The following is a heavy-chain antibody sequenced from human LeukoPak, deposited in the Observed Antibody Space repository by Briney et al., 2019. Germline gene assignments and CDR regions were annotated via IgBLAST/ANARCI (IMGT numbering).Heavy chain of an antibody. J-gene: IGHJ4*02. CDR2: ISGDGGVT. CDR3: AKANRDGYNYYDY. V-gene: IGHV3-23*01. CDR1: GFTFSSYG. Sequence: GRSLRLSCAASGFTFSSYGMHWVRQAPGKGLEWVLTISGDGGVTYYADSVKGRFTSSRDNSKHTLYLQMNSLRAEDTAAYYCAKANRDGYNYYDYWGQGTLVTVSS. D-gene: IGHD5-24*01.